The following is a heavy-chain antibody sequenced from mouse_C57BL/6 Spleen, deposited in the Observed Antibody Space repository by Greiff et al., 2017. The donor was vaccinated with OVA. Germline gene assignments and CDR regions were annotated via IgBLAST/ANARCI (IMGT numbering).Heavy chain of an antibody. Sequence: VQLQQPGAELVRPGTSVKLSCKASGYTFTSYWMHWVKQRPGQGLEWIGVIDPSDSYTNYNQKFKGKATLTVDTSFSTAYMQLSSLTSEDSAVYYGARGTLLYGSSCQFDDWGQGTTLTVSS. CDR2: IDPSDSYT. J-gene: IGHJ2*01. CDR1: GYTFTSYW. V-gene: IGHV1-59*01. CDR3: ARGTLLYGSSCQFDD. D-gene: IGHD1-1*01.